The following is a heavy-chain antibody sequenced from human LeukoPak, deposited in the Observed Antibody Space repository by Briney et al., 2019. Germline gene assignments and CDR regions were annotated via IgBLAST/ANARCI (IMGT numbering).Heavy chain of an antibody. V-gene: IGHV3-30*01. Sequence: GGSLRLSCAASGFTFSSYAMHWVRQAPGKGLEWVAVISYDGSNKYYADSVKGRFTISRDNSKNTLYLQMNSLRAEDTAVYNCARDRVIDYWGQGTLVTVSS. D-gene: IGHD3-10*01. CDR3: ARDRVIDY. CDR1: GFTFSSYA. CDR2: ISYDGSNK. J-gene: IGHJ4*02.